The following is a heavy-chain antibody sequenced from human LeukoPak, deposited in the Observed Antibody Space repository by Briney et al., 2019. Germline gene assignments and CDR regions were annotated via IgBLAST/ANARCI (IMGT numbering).Heavy chain of an antibody. Sequence: GASVKVSCKASGYTFINYDINWVRQAAGQGPEWMGWMNPERGSTGYAERFQGRVTMTRDISINTAYMELNSLRSEDTAVYYCAKAPPPHCSGGRCYSWGFVEDWGQGTLVTVSS. CDR2: MNPERGST. D-gene: IGHD2-15*01. CDR1: GYTFINYD. CDR3: AKAPPPHCSGGRCYSWGFVED. J-gene: IGHJ4*02. V-gene: IGHV1-8*01.